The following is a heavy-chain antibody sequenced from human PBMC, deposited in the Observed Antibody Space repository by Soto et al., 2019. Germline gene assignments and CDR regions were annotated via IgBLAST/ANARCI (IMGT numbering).Heavy chain of an antibody. CDR2: IYYSGST. D-gene: IGHD4-17*01. J-gene: IGHJ5*02. V-gene: IGHV4-31*03. CDR3: ARAMTTVVTPRFDP. Sequence: SQTLSLTCTVSGGSISSGGYYWSWIRQHPGKGLEWIGYIYYSGSTYYNPSLKSRVTISVDTSKNQFSLKLSSVTAADTAVYYCARAMTTVVTPRFDPWGQGTLVTVSS. CDR1: GGSISSGGYY.